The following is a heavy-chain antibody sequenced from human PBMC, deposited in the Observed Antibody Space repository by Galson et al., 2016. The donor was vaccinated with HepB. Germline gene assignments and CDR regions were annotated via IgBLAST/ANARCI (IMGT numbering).Heavy chain of an antibody. Sequence: SLRLSCAASGFTFSDFWMHWVRQVPGKGLVWVSRINSEGSSTKYADSVKGRFTISRDNANNTLYLQMNSLRAEDTAVYYCARDRASSGWYVLGSWGQGTLVTVAS. V-gene: IGHV3-74*03. CDR2: INSEGSST. D-gene: IGHD6-19*01. CDR3: ARDRASSGWYVLGS. CDR1: GFTFSDFW. J-gene: IGHJ4*02.